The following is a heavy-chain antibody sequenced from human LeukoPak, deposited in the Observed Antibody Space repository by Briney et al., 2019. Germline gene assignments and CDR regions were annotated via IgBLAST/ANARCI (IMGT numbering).Heavy chain of an antibody. J-gene: IGHJ5*02. Sequence: SETLSLTCTVSGNSFGVYYGSWTGRPAGKGREGIGRIYTRGSTTYNPSPKSRVTMSVDTSKSQFSLNLMSVTAADTAVYYCTRDTGTTGEVKFDPWGQGTLVTVSS. CDR3: TRDTGTTGEVKFDP. CDR2: IYTRGST. V-gene: IGHV4-4*07. CDR1: GNSFGVYY. D-gene: IGHD4-17*01.